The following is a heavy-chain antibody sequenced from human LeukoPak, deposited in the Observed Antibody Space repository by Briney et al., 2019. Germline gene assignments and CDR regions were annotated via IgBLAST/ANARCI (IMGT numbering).Heavy chain of an antibody. D-gene: IGHD3-3*01. J-gene: IGHJ4*02. V-gene: IGHV3-7*01. Sequence: PGGSLRLSCAASGFTFSSYWMSWVRQAPGKGLEWVANIKQDGSEKYYVDSAKGRFTISRDNAKNSLYLQMNSLRAEDTAVYYCPRTYYDFWSGYCHDYWGQGTLVTVSS. CDR3: PRTYYDFWSGYCHDY. CDR2: IKQDGSEK. CDR1: GFTFSSYW.